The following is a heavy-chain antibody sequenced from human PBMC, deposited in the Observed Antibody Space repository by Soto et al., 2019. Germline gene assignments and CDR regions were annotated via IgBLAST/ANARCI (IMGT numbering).Heavy chain of an antibody. CDR1: GGSISSYY. D-gene: IGHD3-10*01. Sequence: PSETLSLTCTVSGGSISSYYWSWIRQPPGKGLEWIGYIYYSGSTNYNPSLKSRVTISVDTSKNQFSLKLSSVTAADTAVYYCASLYYYGSGSTTDYWGQGTLVTVSS. J-gene: IGHJ4*02. CDR3: ASLYYYGSGSTTDY. CDR2: IYYSGST. V-gene: IGHV4-59*01.